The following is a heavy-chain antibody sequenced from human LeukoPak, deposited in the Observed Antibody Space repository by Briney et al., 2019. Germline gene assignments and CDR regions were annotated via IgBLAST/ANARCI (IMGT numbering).Heavy chain of an antibody. CDR3: ARVRSGSYGAFDI. D-gene: IGHD1-26*01. CDR2: INSDGSST. V-gene: IGHV3-74*01. Sequence: GGSLRLSCAASGFTFSSYWVHWVRQAPGKGLVWVSRINSDGSSTSYADSVKGRFTISRDNAKNTLYLQMNSLRAEDTAVYYCARVRSGSYGAFDIWGQGTMVTVSS. J-gene: IGHJ3*02. CDR1: GFTFSSYW.